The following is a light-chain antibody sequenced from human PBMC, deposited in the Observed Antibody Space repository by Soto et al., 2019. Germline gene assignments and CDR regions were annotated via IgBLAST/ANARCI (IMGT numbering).Light chain of an antibody. V-gene: IGLV2-14*03. CDR2: EVA. J-gene: IGLJ3*02. CDR3: CSHSSSITWM. CDR1: SSDVGGYNF. Sequence: QSVLTQTASVSGSPGQSITMSCTGTSSDVGGYNFVSWYQQHPGKAPKLLVHEVANRLSGVSGRFSGSKSGNTAFLTISGIQAEDEAVYYCCSHSSSITWMFGGGTQLTVL.